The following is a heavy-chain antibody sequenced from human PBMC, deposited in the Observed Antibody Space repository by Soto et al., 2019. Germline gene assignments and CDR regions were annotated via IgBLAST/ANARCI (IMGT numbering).Heavy chain of an antibody. CDR2: INPSGGST. V-gene: IGHV1-46*01. Sequence: ASVKVSCKASGYTFSSYYMYWVRQAPGQGLEWMGIINPSGGSTSYAQKFQGRVTMTRDTSTSTVYMELSSLRSEDTAVYYCARGPRLRYFDWLLNYWGQGTLVTVS. D-gene: IGHD3-9*01. J-gene: IGHJ4*02. CDR1: GYTFSSYY. CDR3: ARGPRLRYFDWLLNY.